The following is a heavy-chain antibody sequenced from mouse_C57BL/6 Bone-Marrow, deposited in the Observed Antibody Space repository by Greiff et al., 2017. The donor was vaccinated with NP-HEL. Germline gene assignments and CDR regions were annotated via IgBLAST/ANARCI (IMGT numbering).Heavy chain of an antibody. Sequence: VQLQQSGAELVRPGASVTLSCKASGYTFTDYEMHWVKQTPVHGLEWIGAIDPETGGTAYNQKFKGKAILTADKSSSTAYMELRSLTSEDSAVYYCTRWGYQGDYWGQGTTLTVSS. CDR2: IDPETGGT. CDR1: GYTFTDYE. CDR3: TRWGYQGDY. J-gene: IGHJ2*01. D-gene: IGHD5-1-1*01. V-gene: IGHV1-15*01.